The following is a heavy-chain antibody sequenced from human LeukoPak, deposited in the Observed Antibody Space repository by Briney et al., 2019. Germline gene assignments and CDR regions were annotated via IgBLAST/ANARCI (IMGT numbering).Heavy chain of an antibody. Sequence: PSETLSLTCTVSGGSISNSYWTWIRQPAGKGLEWIGRISSSRSTNYNPSLKSRVTMSVDTSKNQFSLKLSSVTAADTAVYYCARGVLMATYYDFWSGYHDAFDIWGQGTMVTVSS. D-gene: IGHD3-3*01. V-gene: IGHV4-4*07. CDR3: ARGVLMATYYDFWSGYHDAFDI. CDR1: GGSISNSY. CDR2: ISSSRST. J-gene: IGHJ3*02.